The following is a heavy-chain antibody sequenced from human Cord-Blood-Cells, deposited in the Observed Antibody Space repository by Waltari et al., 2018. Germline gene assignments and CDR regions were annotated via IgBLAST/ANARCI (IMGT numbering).Heavy chain of an antibody. Sequence: QLQLQESGPGLVKPSETLSLTCTVSGGSIRSSSYYSGWDRQPPGMGLEWIGRIYYSRSTSYNPSLKSRVTISVDTSKCQFSLKLGSVTAADTAVYYCARVVIDDAFDICGQGTMVTVSS. CDR1: GGSIRSSSYY. CDR2: IYYSRST. V-gene: IGHV4-39*01. CDR3: ARVVIDDAFDI. D-gene: IGHD2-21*01. J-gene: IGHJ3*02.